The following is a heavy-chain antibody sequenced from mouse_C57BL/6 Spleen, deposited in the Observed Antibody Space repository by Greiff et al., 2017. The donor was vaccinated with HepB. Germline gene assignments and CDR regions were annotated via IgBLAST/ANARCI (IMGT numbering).Heavy chain of an antibody. V-gene: IGHV1-18*01. CDR1: GYTFTDYN. CDR3: ARDHYGSSHY. D-gene: IGHD1-1*01. Sequence: EVQGVESGPELVKPGASVKIPCKASGYTFTDYNMDWVKQSHGKSLEWIGDINPNNGGTIYNQKFKGKATLTVDKSSSTAYMELRSLTSEDTAVYYCARDHYGSSHYWGQGTSVTVSS. CDR2: INPNNGGT. J-gene: IGHJ4*01.